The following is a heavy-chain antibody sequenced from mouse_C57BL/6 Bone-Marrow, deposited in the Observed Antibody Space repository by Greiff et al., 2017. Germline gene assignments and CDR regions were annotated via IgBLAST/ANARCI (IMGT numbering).Heavy chain of an antibody. CDR2: INYDGSST. J-gene: IGHJ3*01. CDR1: GFTFSDYY. V-gene: IGHV5-16*01. CDR3: ARGNYEFAY. D-gene: IGHD2-1*01. Sequence: EVKLVESEGGLVQPGSSMKLSCTASGFTFSDYYMAWVRQVPEKGLEWVANINYDGSSTYYLDSLKSRFIISRDNAKNILYLQMSSLKSEDTATYYCARGNYEFAYWGQGTLVTVSA.